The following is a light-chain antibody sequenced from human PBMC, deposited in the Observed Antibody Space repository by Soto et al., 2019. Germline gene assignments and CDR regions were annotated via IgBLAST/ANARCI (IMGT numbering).Light chain of an antibody. CDR3: QQYKTYSRT. J-gene: IGKJ1*01. V-gene: IGKV1-5*03. Sequence: DIQMTQSPSTLSASVGDRVTITCRASQSINTWLAWYQQKPGEAPKLLIYEGSTLEGGVPSRFSGSGSGTEFTFTISSLQPDDFATLYCQQYKTYSRTFGQGTKVEVK. CDR2: EGS. CDR1: QSINTW.